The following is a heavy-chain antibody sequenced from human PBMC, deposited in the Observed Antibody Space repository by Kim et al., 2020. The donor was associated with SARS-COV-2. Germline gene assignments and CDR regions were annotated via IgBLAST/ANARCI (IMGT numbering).Heavy chain of an antibody. D-gene: IGHD4-17*01. V-gene: IGHV3-21*01. CDR1: GFTFSSYS. Sequence: GGSLRLSCAASGFTFSSYSMNWVRQAPGKGLEWVSSISSSSSYIYYADSVKGRFTISRDNAKNSLYLQMNSLRAEDTAVYYCARAHLFIPYGDYVFGYWGQGTLGTVSS. CDR3: ARAHLFIPYGDYVFGY. CDR2: ISSSSSYI. J-gene: IGHJ4*02.